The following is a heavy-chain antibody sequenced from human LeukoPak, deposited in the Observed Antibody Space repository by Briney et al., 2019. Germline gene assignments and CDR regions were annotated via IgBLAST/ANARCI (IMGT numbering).Heavy chain of an antibody. CDR3: ARGRIAAAGWFDP. V-gene: IGHV1-8*01. CDR1: GYTFTSYD. D-gene: IGHD6-13*01. Sequence: PEASVKVSCKASGYTFTSYDINWVRQATGQGLEWMGSMNPNSGNTGYAQKFQGRVTMTRNTSISTAYMELSSLRSEDTAVYYCARGRIAAAGWFDPWGQGTLVTVSS. CDR2: MNPNSGNT. J-gene: IGHJ5*02.